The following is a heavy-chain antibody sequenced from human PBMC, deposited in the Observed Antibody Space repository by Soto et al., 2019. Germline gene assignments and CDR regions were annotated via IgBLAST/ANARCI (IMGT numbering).Heavy chain of an antibody. CDR2: IYYSGST. Sequence: QVQLQESGPGLVKPSQTLSLTCTVSGGSISSGGYYWSWIRQHPGKGLEWIGYIYYSGSTYYNPSLKSRVTISVDTSKNQFSLKLSSVTAADTAVYYCARVKGFRFSSGYDGVGYYYYYGMDVWGQGTTVTVSS. CDR3: ARVKGFRFSSGYDGVGYYYYYGMDV. D-gene: IGHD5-12*01. V-gene: IGHV4-31*03. CDR1: GGSISSGGYY. J-gene: IGHJ6*02.